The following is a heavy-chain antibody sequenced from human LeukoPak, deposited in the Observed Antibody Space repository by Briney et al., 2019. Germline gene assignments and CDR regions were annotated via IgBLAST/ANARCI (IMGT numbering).Heavy chain of an antibody. CDR3: ARVVAVAGEYFDY. CDR1: GGSFSSYY. J-gene: IGHJ4*02. V-gene: IGHV4-4*07. Sequence: PSETLSLTCTASGGSFSSYYWSWIRQAAGKGLEWIGRIYTSGGTNYNPSLKSRVTMSVDTVKHQFSLKLSSVAAADTAVYYCARVVAVAGEYFDYWGQETLVTVSS. D-gene: IGHD6-19*01. CDR2: IYTSGGT.